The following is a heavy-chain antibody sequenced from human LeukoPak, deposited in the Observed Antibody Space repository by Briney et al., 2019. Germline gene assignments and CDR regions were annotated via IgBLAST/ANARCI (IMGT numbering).Heavy chain of an antibody. CDR2: ISYDGSNK. J-gene: IGHJ4*02. Sequence: GSLRLSCAASGFTFSSYAMHWVRQAPGKGLEWVAVISYDGSNKYYADSVKGRFTISRDNSKNTLYLQMNSLRAEDTAVYYCARDGRSSGWYQGFDYWGQGTLVTVSS. D-gene: IGHD6-19*01. CDR1: GFTFSSYA. V-gene: IGHV3-30-3*01. CDR3: ARDGRSSGWYQGFDY.